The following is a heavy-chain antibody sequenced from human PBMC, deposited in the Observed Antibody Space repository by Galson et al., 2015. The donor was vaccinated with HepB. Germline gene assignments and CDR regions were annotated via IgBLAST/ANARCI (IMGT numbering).Heavy chain of an antibody. D-gene: IGHD3-9*01. Sequence: SVKVSCKASGYTFTSYYMHWVRQAPGQGLEWMGIINPSGGSTSYAQKFQGRVTMTRDTSTSTVYMELSSLRSEDTAVYYCARGLYYDILTGYYKTPDAFDIWGQGTMVTVSS. V-gene: IGHV1-46*01. CDR1: GYTFTSYY. J-gene: IGHJ3*02. CDR2: INPSGGST. CDR3: ARGLYYDILTGYYKTPDAFDI.